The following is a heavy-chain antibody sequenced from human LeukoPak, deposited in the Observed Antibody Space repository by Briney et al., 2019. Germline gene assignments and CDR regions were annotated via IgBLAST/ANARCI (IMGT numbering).Heavy chain of an antibody. Sequence: SPTLSLTFAISGDSVSINSASWNWIRQSPSRGLEWQGNTLYRSKWYNDYAVSVKSRITINPDTSKNQFSLQLNSVTPEDTAVYYCARSHYYGMDVWGQGTTVTVAS. J-gene: IGHJ6*02. CDR2: TLYRSKWYN. CDR3: ARSHYYGMDV. V-gene: IGHV6-1*01. CDR1: GDSVSINSAS.